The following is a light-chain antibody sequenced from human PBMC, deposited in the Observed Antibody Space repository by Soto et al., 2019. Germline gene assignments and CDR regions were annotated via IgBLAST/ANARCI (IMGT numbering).Light chain of an antibody. CDR3: HQRSSWPRT. CDR2: DAS. Sequence: EIVLTQSPATLSLSPGERATLSCRASQSVSSYLAWYQQKPGQAPRLLIYDASNRATGIPARFSGSGSVTDFTLTISSLEPEDFAVYYCHQRSSWPRTFGQGTKLEIK. V-gene: IGKV3-11*01. J-gene: IGKJ2*01. CDR1: QSVSSY.